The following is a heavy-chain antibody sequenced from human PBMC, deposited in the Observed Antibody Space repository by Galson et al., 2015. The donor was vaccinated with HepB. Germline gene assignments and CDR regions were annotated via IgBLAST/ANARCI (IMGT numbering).Heavy chain of an antibody. D-gene: IGHD3-10*01. CDR1: GFTFSSYD. Sequence: SLRLSCAASGFTFSSYDMHWVRQATGKGLEWVSAIGTAGDPYYPGSVKGRFTISRENAKNSLYLQMNSLRAGDTAVYYCARFWYYYGSGKVLGSYYYYYYGMDVWGQGTTVTVSS. CDR2: IGTAGDP. V-gene: IGHV3-13*05. CDR3: ARFWYYYGSGKVLGSYYYYYYGMDV. J-gene: IGHJ6*02.